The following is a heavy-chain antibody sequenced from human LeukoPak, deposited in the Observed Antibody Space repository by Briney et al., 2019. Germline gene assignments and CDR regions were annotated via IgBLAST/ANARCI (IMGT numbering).Heavy chain of an antibody. J-gene: IGHJ3*02. CDR3: AREYSSSPGHAFDI. V-gene: IGHV3-11*06. Sequence: GGSLRLSCAASGFTFSDYYMSWIRQAPGKGLEWVSSISSSSSYIYYADSVKGRFTISRDNAKNSLYLQMNSLRAEDTAVYYCAREYSSSPGHAFDIWGQGTMVTVSS. CDR1: GFTFSDYY. D-gene: IGHD6-6*01. CDR2: ISSSSSYI.